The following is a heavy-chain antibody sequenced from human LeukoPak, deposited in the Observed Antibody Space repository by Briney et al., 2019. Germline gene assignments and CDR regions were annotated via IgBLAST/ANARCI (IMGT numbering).Heavy chain of an antibody. V-gene: IGHV3-23*01. CDR1: GFTFSSYA. J-gene: IGHJ4*02. D-gene: IGHD2-15*01. CDR3: AKVGSGGSCYDY. CDR2: IGGSGGST. Sequence: GGSLRLSCAASGFTFSSYAMSWVRQAPGKGLEWVSAIGGSGGSTYYADSVKGRFTISRDNSKNTLYLQMNSLRAEDTAVYYCAKVGSGGSCYDYWGQGTLVTVSS.